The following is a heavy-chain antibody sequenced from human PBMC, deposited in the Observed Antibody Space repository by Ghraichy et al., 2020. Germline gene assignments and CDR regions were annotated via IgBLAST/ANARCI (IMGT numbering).Heavy chain of an antibody. D-gene: IGHD3-16*01. CDR2: IYHTGSK. CDR3: GTESTFGRNLSRPKPSAY. Sequence: SETLSLTCSVSGASIISDDYYWTWIRQVPGKGLEWIGYIYHTGSKYYSPSLKSRVTMSVDTAKNQFSLKLTSVTAADTALYFCGTESTFGRNLSRPKPSAYWGKGILVTVSS. V-gene: IGHV4-31*03. J-gene: IGHJ4*02. CDR1: GASIISDDYY.